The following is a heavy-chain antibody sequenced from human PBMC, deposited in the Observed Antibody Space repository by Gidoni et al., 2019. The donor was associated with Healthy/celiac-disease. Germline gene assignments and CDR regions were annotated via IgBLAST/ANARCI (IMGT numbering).Heavy chain of an antibody. CDR2: IYYSGST. Sequence: QVQLQESGPGLVKPSETLSLTCTVPGGSISSYYWSWIRQPPGKGLEWIGYIYYSGSTNYNPSLKSRVTISVDTSKNQFSLKLSSVTAADTAVYYCARQGCSSTSCYVPHRTPYYYGMDVWGQGTTVTVSS. CDR3: ARQGCSSTSCYVPHRTPYYYGMDV. CDR1: GGSISSYY. J-gene: IGHJ6*02. V-gene: IGHV4-59*08. D-gene: IGHD2-2*01.